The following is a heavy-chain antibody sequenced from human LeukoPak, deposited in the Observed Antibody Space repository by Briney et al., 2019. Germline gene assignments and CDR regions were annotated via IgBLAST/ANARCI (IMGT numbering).Heavy chain of an antibody. CDR2: IYPSDSDT. V-gene: IGHV5-51*01. J-gene: IGHJ5*02. CDR3: ARIRARWPHPKSNWFDP. Sequence: GESLKISCKGSGYRFTSYWIGWVRQMPGKGLEWMGIIYPSDSDTRYSPSFQGQVSISADKSISTAYLQWSSLKASDTAMYYCARIRARWPHPKSNWFDPWGQGTLVTVSS. CDR1: GYRFTSYW. D-gene: IGHD3-10*01.